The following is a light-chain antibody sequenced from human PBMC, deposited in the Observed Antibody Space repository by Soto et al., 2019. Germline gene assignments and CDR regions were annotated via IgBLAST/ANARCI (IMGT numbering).Light chain of an antibody. Sequence: DIQMTQSPSTLSAFVGDTVTLTCRASQSISSWLAWYQQKPGKAPKLLMYKASSLKRGVPSRFSGSGSGTEFTLTISSLQPDDSATYYCQQYNSYAWTFGQGTKVEL. CDR3: QQYNSYAWT. V-gene: IGKV1-5*03. CDR1: QSISSW. J-gene: IGKJ1*01. CDR2: KAS.